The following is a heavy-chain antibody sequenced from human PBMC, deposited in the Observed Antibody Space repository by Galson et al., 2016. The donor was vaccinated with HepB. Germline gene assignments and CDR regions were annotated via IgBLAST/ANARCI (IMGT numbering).Heavy chain of an antibody. CDR2: IYSSGST. V-gene: IGHV3-53*01. CDR1: GFSVTNNY. D-gene: IGHD3-3*01. CDR3: ARGGFTMFEVVLSNDPFDM. J-gene: IGHJ3*02. Sequence: SLRLSCAASGFSVTNNYFAWVRQAPGKGLEWVSVIYSSGSTYYADSVKGRFSISRDNSKSTVPLQMNSLRAEDTAVYHCARGGFTMFEVVLSNDPFDMWGQGTMVSVSS.